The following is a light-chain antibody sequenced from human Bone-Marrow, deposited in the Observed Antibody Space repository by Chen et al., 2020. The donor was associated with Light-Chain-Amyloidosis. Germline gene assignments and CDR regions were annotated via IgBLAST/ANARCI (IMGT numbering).Light chain of an antibody. CDR2: DDS. Sequence: SYVLTQPSSVSVAPGQTATIACGGNNIGSTSVHWYQQTPGQAPLLVVYDDSDRPSGIPERLSGSNSGNTATLTISRVEAGDEAYDYCQVWERSSDRPVFGGGTKLTVL. V-gene: IGLV3-21*02. J-gene: IGLJ3*02. CDR3: QVWERSSDRPV. CDR1: NIGSTS.